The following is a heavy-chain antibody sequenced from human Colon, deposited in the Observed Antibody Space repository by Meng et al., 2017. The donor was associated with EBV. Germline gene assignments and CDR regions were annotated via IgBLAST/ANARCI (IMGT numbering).Heavy chain of an antibody. J-gene: IGHJ4*02. CDR1: GGSVSSGGYY. Sequence: QGQLQESGPGLVKPSQTLSLTCTVSGGSVSSGGYYWTWIRQHPGKGLEWFGHIYYSGSTFYNPSPKRRVIISIDTSKNQFSLNLRSVTAADTAVYYCARVSSGWDYFDYWGQGTLVTVSS. D-gene: IGHD6-19*01. CDR2: IYYSGST. CDR3: ARVSSGWDYFDY. V-gene: IGHV4-31*03.